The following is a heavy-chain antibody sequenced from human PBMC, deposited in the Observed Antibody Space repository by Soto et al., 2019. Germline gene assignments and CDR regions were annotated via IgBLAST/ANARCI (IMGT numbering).Heavy chain of an antibody. V-gene: IGHV3-48*03. Sequence: EVQLVESGGGLVQPGESLRLSCVVSGFTLSTYEMNWVRQAPGKGLEWVSYISSDGRKIYYADSVKGRFTISRDNAKNAIYKQMNGQTGEDTAVSYCVRHGWVAAVGIHWASWGRGTLASVSS. J-gene: IGHJ5*02. CDR3: VRHGWVAAVGIHWAS. CDR2: ISSDGRKI. CDR1: GFTLSTYE. D-gene: IGHD6-25*01.